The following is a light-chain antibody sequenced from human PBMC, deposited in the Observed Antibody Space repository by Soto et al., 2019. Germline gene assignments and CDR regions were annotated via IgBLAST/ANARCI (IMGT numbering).Light chain of an antibody. CDR1: QSVAGIY. CDR2: GAS. J-gene: IGKJ2*01. V-gene: IGKV3-20*01. Sequence: ETVLTQSPGTLSLSPGERATLSCRASQSVAGIYLAWYQQKPGQAPRLLIHGASSRATGIPDRFSGNGSVTDFTLTISRLEPEDFAVYYCQQYSYSLPYTLGQGTKVDNK. CDR3: QQYSYSLPYT.